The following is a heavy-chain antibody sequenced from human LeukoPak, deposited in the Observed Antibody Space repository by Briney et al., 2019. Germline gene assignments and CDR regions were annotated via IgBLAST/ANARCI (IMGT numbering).Heavy chain of an antibody. CDR2: ISHSGST. Sequence: SETLSLTCAVYGVTFTAFFWSWIRQSPEKGLEWIGEISHSGSTCYSQSFKSRVTITVDASTNQFSLHVKSVSAEDTAVYYCARRRLRYHPGFDPWGQGTLVTVSS. CDR3: ARRRLRYHPGFDP. J-gene: IGHJ5*02. CDR1: GVTFTAFF. V-gene: IGHV4-34*01. D-gene: IGHD3-9*01.